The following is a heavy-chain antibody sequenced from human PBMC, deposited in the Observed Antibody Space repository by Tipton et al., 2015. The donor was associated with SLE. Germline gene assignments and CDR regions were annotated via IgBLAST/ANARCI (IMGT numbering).Heavy chain of an antibody. J-gene: IGHJ6*03. CDR2: ISAYNGNT. Sequence: QLVQSGAEVKKPGASAKVSCKASGYTFTSYGIIWVRQAPGQGLEWMGWISAYNGNTNYAQKLQGRVTMTTDTSTSTAYMELRSLRSDDTAVYYCARVGDFWSGYYYYYMDVWGKGTTVTVSS. D-gene: IGHD3-3*01. CDR3: ARVGDFWSGYYYYYMDV. CDR1: GYTFTSYG. V-gene: IGHV1-18*01.